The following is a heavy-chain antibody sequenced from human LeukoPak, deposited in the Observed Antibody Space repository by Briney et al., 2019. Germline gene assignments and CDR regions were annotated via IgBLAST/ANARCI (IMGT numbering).Heavy chain of an antibody. CDR1: GFSLSTSGMC. D-gene: IGHD3-22*01. CDR2: IDWDDDK. CDR3: ALQSYYYDSSGYAY. J-gene: IGHJ4*02. Sequence: QTLSLTCSFSGFSLSTSGMCVSWLRQPPGKALEWLARIDWDDDKYYSTSLKTRLTISKDTSKNQVVLTMTNMDPVDTATYHCALQSYYYDSSGYAYWGQGTLVTVSS. V-gene: IGHV2-70*11.